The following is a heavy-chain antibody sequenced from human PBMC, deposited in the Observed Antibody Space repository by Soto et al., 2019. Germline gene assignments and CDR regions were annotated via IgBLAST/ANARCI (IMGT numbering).Heavy chain of an antibody. Sequence: PRWSLRLSCAASGFTFSSYAMHWCRQAPGKGLEWVAVISYDGSNKYYADSVKGRFTISRDNSKNTLYLQMNSLRAEDTAVYYCARDCSSTSCPTYGMDVWGQGTTVTV. CDR2: ISYDGSNK. V-gene: IGHV3-30-3*01. CDR1: GFTFSSYA. D-gene: IGHD2-2*01. CDR3: ARDCSSTSCPTYGMDV. J-gene: IGHJ6*02.